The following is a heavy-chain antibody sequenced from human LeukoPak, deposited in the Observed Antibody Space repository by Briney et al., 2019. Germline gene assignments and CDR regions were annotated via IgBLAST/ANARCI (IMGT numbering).Heavy chain of an antibody. CDR1: GVTFTSYT. D-gene: IGHD3-10*01. Sequence: SVKVSCKASGVTFTSYTFSWVRQAPGQGLEWMGRVIPIVGTTEYAQKFQGRVTITADRSTTTAYMELSSLRSEDTAVYYCARGIRGGYFDYWGQGTLVTVSS. CDR2: VIPIVGTT. J-gene: IGHJ4*02. V-gene: IGHV1-69*08. CDR3: ARGIRGGYFDY.